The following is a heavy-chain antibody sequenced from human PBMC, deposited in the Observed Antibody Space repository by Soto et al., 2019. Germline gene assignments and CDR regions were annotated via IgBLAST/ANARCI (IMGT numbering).Heavy chain of an antibody. CDR1: GGSISSGGYY. CDR2: IYYSGST. J-gene: IGHJ4*02. D-gene: IGHD3-22*01. CDR3: ARVSYDSSGYLED. Sequence: QVQLQESGPGLVKPSQTLSLTCTVSGGSISSGGYYWSWIRQHPGKGLEWIGYIYYSGSTYYNPSLKRRITISVDTSKNQFSLKLSSVTAADTAVYYCARVSYDSSGYLEDWGQGTLVTVSS. V-gene: IGHV4-31*03.